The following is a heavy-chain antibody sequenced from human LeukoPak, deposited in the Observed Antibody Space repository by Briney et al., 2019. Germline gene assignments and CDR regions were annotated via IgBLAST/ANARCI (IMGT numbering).Heavy chain of an antibody. J-gene: IGHJ3*02. CDR3: AVEKLNYYGANGALDS. CDR1: GYSLNELS. D-gene: IGHD3-10*01. Sequence: GASVKVSCKLSGYSLNELSMHWVRQVPGKGLEWMGGFDTEGGQTVYAQKFQGRVTLTEDTSIDTGYMELSSLRSEDTATYYCAVEKLNYYGANGALDSWGQGTMVTVSS. V-gene: IGHV1-24*01. CDR2: FDTEGGQT.